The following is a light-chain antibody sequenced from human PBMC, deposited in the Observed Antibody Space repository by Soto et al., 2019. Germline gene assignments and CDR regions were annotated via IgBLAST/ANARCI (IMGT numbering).Light chain of an antibody. Sequence: QSALTQPPSASGSPGQSVTISCTGTSSDVGGYDYVSWYQQRPGKAPKLLIHEVTKRPSGVPDRFSGSKSGNTASLTVSGLQAADEADYFCKSYAGSNTYVFGSGTKVTVL. J-gene: IGLJ1*01. CDR3: KSYAGSNTYV. V-gene: IGLV2-8*01. CDR1: SSDVGGYDY. CDR2: EVT.